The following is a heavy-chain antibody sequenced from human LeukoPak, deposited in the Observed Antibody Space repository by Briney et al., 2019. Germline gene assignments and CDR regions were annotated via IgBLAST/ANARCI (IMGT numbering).Heavy chain of an antibody. D-gene: IGHD5-12*01. J-gene: IGHJ5*02. CDR1: GGSFSGYY. Sequence: PSETLSLTCAVYGGSFSGYYWSWIRQPPGKGLEWIGEINHSGSTNYNPSLKSRVTISVDTSKNQFSLKLSSVTAADTAVYYCARQLRYSGYTTWFDPWGQGTLVTVSS. CDR3: ARQLRYSGYTTWFDP. CDR2: INHSGST. V-gene: IGHV4-34*01.